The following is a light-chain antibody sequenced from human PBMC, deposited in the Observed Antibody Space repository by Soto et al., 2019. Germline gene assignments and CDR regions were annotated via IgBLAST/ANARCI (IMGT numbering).Light chain of an antibody. Sequence: DIQMTQSPSTLSASVGDRVTITCRASQSISSWLAGYQQKPGKAPKVLIFDASSLESGVPSRFSGSGSATEFTLTISSLQPDDFATYYCQQYSTYPWTFGQGTKVEIK. V-gene: IGKV1-5*01. CDR1: QSISSW. CDR2: DAS. CDR3: QQYSTYPWT. J-gene: IGKJ1*01.